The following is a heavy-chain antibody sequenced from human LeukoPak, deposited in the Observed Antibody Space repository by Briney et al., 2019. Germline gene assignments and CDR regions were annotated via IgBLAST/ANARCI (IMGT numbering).Heavy chain of an antibody. CDR1: GGTFTSYA. Sequence: GASVKVSCKASGGTFTSYAMNWVRQAPGQGLEWMGWINTNTGNPTYAQGFTGRFVFSLDTSVSTAYLQISSLKAEDTAVYYCARGPLNYDILWPLIWGQGTMVTVSS. D-gene: IGHD3-9*01. V-gene: IGHV7-4-1*02. J-gene: IGHJ3*02. CDR2: INTNTGNP. CDR3: ARGPLNYDILWPLI.